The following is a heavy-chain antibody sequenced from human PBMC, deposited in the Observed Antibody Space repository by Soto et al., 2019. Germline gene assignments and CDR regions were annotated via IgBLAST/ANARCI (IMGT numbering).Heavy chain of an antibody. CDR1: GFSFTTAGVA. V-gene: IGHV2-5*01. CDR2: IYYNDDS. D-gene: IGHD5-12*01. Sequence: QITLQESGPTLVKPTQTLTLTCTFSGFSFTTAGVAVGWIRQTPGGALEWLTLIYYNDDSRFSPSLKTRLTITGDTSQNQVVLSLTNVDPGDTATYFCAHSDGGYEIIYFDFWGQGIPVTVSS. CDR3: AHSDGGYEIIYFDF. J-gene: IGHJ4*02.